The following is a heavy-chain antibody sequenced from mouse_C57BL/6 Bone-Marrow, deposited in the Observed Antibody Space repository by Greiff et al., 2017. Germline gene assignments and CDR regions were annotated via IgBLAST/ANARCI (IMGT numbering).Heavy chain of an antibody. CDR1: GYTFTSYG. CDR2: IYPRSGNT. J-gene: IGHJ2*01. D-gene: IGHD1-1*01. V-gene: IGHV1-81*01. Sequence: VKLVESGAELARPGASVKLSCKASGYTFTSYGISWVKQRTGQGLEWIGEIYPRSGNTYYNEKFKGKATLTADKSSSTAYMELRSLTSEDSAVYFGARFHYYYGSSYDEYWGQGTTLTVSS. CDR3: ARFHYYYGSSYDEY.